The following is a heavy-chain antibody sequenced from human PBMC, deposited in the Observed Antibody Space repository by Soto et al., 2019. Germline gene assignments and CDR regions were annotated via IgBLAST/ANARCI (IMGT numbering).Heavy chain of an antibody. J-gene: IGHJ4*02. CDR2: ISGSGGST. D-gene: IGHD6-13*01. Sequence: EVQLLESGGGLVQPGGSLRLSCAASGFTFSSYAMSWVRQAPGKGLEWVSAISGSGGSTYYADSVKGRFTISRDNSKNKMYRQKNSPRSEDTKVFDCANGSTTFDYWGQGTLVTVSS. CDR3: ANGSTTFDY. V-gene: IGHV3-23*01. CDR1: GFTFSSYA.